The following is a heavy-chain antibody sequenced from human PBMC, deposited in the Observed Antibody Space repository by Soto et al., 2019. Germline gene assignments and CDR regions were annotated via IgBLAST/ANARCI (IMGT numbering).Heavy chain of an antibody. Sequence: GGSLRLSCAASGFTFDGYAMHWVRQAPGKGLEWVSSINSSSSYIYYADSVKGRFTISRDNAKNSLYLQMNSLRAEDTAVYYCARDRQVVVAATPYGYWGQGTLVTVSS. CDR3: ARDRQVVVAATPYGY. V-gene: IGHV3-21*01. D-gene: IGHD2-15*01. CDR2: INSSSSYI. CDR1: GFTFDGYA. J-gene: IGHJ4*02.